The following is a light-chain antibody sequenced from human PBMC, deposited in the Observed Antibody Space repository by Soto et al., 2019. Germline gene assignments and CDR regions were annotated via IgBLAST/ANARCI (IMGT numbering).Light chain of an antibody. CDR1: SSNIGGNP. CDR2: SNN. CDR3: AAWDDSLNGVV. Sequence: QSVLTQPPSASGTPGQRVTISCSGSSSNIGGNPVNWYQQLPGTAPKLLIYSNNQRPSGVPDRLSGSKSGTSASLAISGLQCEDEADYYCAAWDDSLNGVVFGGGTKLTVL. V-gene: IGLV1-44*01. J-gene: IGLJ2*01.